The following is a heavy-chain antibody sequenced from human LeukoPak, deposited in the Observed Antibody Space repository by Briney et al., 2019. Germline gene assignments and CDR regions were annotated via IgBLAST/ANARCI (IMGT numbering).Heavy chain of an antibody. CDR2: IYHSGST. J-gene: IGHJ3*02. D-gene: IGHD3-3*01. CDR1: GGSISSGGYS. V-gene: IGHV4-30-2*01. Sequence: SQTLSLTCAVSGGSISSGGYSWSWIRQPPGKGLEWIGYIYHSGSTYYNPSLKSRVTISVDRSKNQFSLKLSSATAADTAVYYCARANSHYDFWSGTKNDAFDIWGQGTMVTVSS. CDR3: ARANSHYDFWSGTKNDAFDI.